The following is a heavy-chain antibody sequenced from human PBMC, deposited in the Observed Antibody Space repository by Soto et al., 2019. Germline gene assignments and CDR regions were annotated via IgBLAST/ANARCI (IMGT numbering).Heavy chain of an antibody. V-gene: IGHV3-21*01. CDR3: ARDSMSGRYGDYGTCYCDY. CDR2: ISSSSSYI. J-gene: IGHJ4*02. Sequence: DVQLVESGGGLVKPGGSLRLSCAASGLTFSSYSMNWVRQAPGKGLEWVSSISSSSSYIYYADSVKGRFTISRDNAKNSRYLQMNSLRAEDTAMYYCARDSMSGRYGDYGTCYCDYWGQGTLVTVSS. D-gene: IGHD4-17*01. CDR1: GLTFSSYS.